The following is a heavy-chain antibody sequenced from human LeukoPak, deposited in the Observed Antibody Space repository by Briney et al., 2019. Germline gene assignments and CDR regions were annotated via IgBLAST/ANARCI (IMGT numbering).Heavy chain of an antibody. CDR2: IKQHGSGK. V-gene: IGHV3-7*01. CDR1: GFTFSTYW. Sequence: GGSLRLSCAASGFTFSTYWMSWVRQAPGKGLEWVANIKQHGSGKHYVDSVKGRFTISRDNAKNSLYLQMNSLRAEDTAVYYCARRIVGADGDYFDYWGQGTLVTVSS. D-gene: IGHD1-26*01. J-gene: IGHJ4*02. CDR3: ARRIVGADGDYFDY.